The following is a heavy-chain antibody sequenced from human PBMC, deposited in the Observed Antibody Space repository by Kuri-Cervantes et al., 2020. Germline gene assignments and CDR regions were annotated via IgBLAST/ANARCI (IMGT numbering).Heavy chain of an antibody. CDR2: IKQDGSEK. V-gene: IGHV3-7*01. CDR1: GFTFSSYA. D-gene: IGHD5-12*01. CDR3: VRGATIF. Sequence: LSLTCAASGFTFSSYAMHWVRQAPGKGLEWVANIKQDGSEKYYVDSVKGRFTISRDNGKKSVYLQMNSLRAEDTAVYFCVRGATIFWGQGTLVTVSS. J-gene: IGHJ4*02.